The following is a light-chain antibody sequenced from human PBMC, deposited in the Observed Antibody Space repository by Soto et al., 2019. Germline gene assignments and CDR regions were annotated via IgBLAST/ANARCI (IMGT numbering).Light chain of an antibody. CDR2: EGS. CDR1: SSDVGSYNL. Sequence: QSVLTQPASVSGSPGQSITISCTVTSSDVGSYNLVSWYQQHPGKAPKLMIYEGSKRPSGVSNRFSGSKSGNTASLTISGVQAEDEADYYCCSYAGSSTYVFGTGTKLTVL. J-gene: IGLJ1*01. CDR3: CSYAGSSTYV. V-gene: IGLV2-23*01.